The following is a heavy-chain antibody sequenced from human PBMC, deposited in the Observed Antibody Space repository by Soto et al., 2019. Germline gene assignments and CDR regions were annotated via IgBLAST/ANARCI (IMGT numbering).Heavy chain of an antibody. CDR1: GYTFTSYA. CDR2: INADNGNT. V-gene: IGHV1-3*01. CDR3: ARDDGLAYCGGDCYS. J-gene: IGHJ4*02. D-gene: IGHD2-21*02. Sequence: ASVKVSCKASGYTFTSYAIHWVRQAPGQRLEWMGWINADNGNTKYSQKFQGRVTITRDTSASTAHMEVSSLRSEDTAVYYCARDDGLAYCGGDCYSWGQGTLVTVSS.